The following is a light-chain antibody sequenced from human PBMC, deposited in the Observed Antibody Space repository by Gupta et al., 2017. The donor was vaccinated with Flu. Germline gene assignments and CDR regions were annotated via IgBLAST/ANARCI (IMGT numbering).Light chain of an antibody. CDR1: QSISSW. V-gene: IGKV1-5*03. Sequence: PSTRSASVGDRVTITCRASQSISSWLAWYQQKPGKAPKLLIYKASSLESGVPSRFSGSGSGTEFTLTISSLQPDDFATYYCQQYNSYPFTFGPGTKVDIK. CDR2: KAS. J-gene: IGKJ3*01. CDR3: QQYNSYPFT.